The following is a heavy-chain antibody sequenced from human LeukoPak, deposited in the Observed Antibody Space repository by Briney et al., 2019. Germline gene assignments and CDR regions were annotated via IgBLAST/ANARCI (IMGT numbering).Heavy chain of an antibody. J-gene: IGHJ3*02. V-gene: IGHV4-59*01. CDR1: GCSISSDY. CDR3: ARAGNRRQWLGALVI. D-gene: IGHD6-19*01. Sequence: SETLSLTCTVSGCSISSDYWSLIRQPPGKGLEWIGYIYYSGSTNYNPSLKSRVTISVDTSKNQFSLKLSSVTAADTAVYYCARAGNRRQWLGALVIWGQGTMVTVSS. CDR2: IYYSGST.